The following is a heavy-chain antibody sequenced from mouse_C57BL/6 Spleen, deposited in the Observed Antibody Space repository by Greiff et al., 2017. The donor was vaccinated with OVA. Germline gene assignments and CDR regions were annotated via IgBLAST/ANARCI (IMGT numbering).Heavy chain of an antibody. CDR2: IDPSDSET. V-gene: IGHV1-52*01. J-gene: IGHJ1*03. D-gene: IGHD1-1*01. Sequence: QVQLQQPGAELVRPGSSVKLSCKASGYTFTSYWMHWVKQRPIQGLEWIGKIDPSDSETHYNQKFKDKATLTVDKSSSTAYMQLSSLTSEDSAVYYCARRDYGSSYGYCDVWGTGTTVTVSS. CDR3: ARRDYGSSYGYCDV. CDR1: GYTFTSYW.